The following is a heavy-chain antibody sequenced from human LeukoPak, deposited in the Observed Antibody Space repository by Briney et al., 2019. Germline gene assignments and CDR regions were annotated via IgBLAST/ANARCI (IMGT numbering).Heavy chain of an antibody. V-gene: IGHV3-7*01. CDR2: IKDNGSGQ. Sequence: GGSLRLSCAASEFTFSSYWMSWVRQAPGKGLEWVASIKDNGSGQFYVDSVKGRFTISRDDAKNSLFLQMNSLRADDTAVYYCARGDHEYWGQGTLVTVSS. CDR1: EFTFSSYW. J-gene: IGHJ4*02. CDR3: ARGDHEY.